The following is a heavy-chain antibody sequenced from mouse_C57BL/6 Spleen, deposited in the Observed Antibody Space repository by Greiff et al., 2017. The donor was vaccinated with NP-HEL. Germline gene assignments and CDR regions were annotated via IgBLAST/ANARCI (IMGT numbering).Heavy chain of an antibody. CDR2: INPNNGGT. J-gene: IGHJ4*01. CDR1: GYTFTDYY. CDR3: ARRDYYGSRGAMDY. V-gene: IGHV1-26*01. Sequence: VQLKESGPELVKPGASVKISCKASGYTFTDYYMNWVKQSHGKSLEWIGDINPNNGGTSYNQQFKGKATLTVDKSSSTAYMELRSLTSEDSAVYYCARRDYYGSRGAMDYWGQGTSVTVSS. D-gene: IGHD1-1*01.